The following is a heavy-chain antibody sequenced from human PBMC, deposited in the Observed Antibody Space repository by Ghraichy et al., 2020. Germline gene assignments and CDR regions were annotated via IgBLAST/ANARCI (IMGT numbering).Heavy chain of an antibody. Sequence: GGSLRLSCVASGFNFGRYAMSWVRLAPGKGLEWVSTISVSGGSTFYADSVKGRFTISRDSFQNTLFLQMNSLRAEDTAVYYCVKVRVLYGDVADAFDLWGKGTRVAVPS. D-gene: IGHD4/OR15-4a*01. J-gene: IGHJ3*01. CDR1: GFNFGRYA. CDR2: ISVSGGST. V-gene: IGHV3-23*01. CDR3: VKVRVLYGDVADAFDL.